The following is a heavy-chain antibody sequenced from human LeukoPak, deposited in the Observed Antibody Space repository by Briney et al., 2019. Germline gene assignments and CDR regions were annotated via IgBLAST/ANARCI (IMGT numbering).Heavy chain of an antibody. Sequence: GGSLRLSCAGSGFIFSSNWVSWVRQAPGKGLEWVGNIKQDGSEKYYVDSVKGRFTISRDNAKNSVFLQMNSLRAEDSAVYYCAIIGDHSNAFDIWGQGTMVTVSS. CDR1: GFIFSSNW. CDR3: AIIGDHSNAFDI. V-gene: IGHV3-7*01. CDR2: IKQDGSEK. J-gene: IGHJ3*02. D-gene: IGHD7-27*01.